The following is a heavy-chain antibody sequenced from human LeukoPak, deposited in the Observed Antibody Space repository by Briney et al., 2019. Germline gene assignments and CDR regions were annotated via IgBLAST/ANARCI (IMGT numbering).Heavy chain of an antibody. CDR2: ISGRGGST. D-gene: IGHD6-6*01. CDR1: GFTLRRYA. CDR3: AIILYSTSSDY. Sequence: GXSLTLSCAASGFTLRRYAMSWVSQAPGKGLKWVSAISGRGGSTFYADSVKGRLTIYRENRKNTLYLQINSLRAEDTAVYYCAIILYSTSSDYWGQGTLVTVSS. J-gene: IGHJ4*02. V-gene: IGHV3-23*01.